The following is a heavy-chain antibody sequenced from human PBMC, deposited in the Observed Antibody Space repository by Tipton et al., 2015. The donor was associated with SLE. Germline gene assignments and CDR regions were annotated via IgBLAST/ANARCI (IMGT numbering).Heavy chain of an antibody. V-gene: IGHV3-33*01. Sequence: RSLRLSCAASGFTFSSYGMHWVRQAPGKGLEWVAVIWYDGSNKYYADSVKGRFTISRDNSKNTLYLQMNSLRAEDTAVYYCAREYSSSSRPFDYWGQGTLVTVSS. J-gene: IGHJ4*02. CDR1: GFTFSSYG. CDR3: AREYSSSSRPFDY. D-gene: IGHD6-6*01. CDR2: IWYDGSNK.